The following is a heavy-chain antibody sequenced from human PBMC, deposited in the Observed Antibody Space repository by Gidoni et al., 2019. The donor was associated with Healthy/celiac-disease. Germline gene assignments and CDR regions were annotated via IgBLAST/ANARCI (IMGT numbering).Heavy chain of an antibody. V-gene: IGHV1-69*01. J-gene: IGHJ4*02. CDR2: IIPIFDTA. CDR3: ARDRSSGSYHEN. D-gene: IGHD1-26*01. CDR1: GGTFSSYA. Sequence: QVQLVQSGAEVKKPGSSVKVSCKASGGTFSSYAISWVRQAPGQGLEWMGGIIPIFDTANYAQKFQGRVTITADESTSTAYRELSSLRSEDTAVYYCARDRSSGSYHENWGQGTLVTVSS.